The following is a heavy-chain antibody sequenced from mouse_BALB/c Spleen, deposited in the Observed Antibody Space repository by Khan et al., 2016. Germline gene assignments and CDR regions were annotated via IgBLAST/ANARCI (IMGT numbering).Heavy chain of an antibody. CDR1: GFSLTGYG. Sequence: QVPLKPSGPGLVAPSQSLSITCTVSGFSLTGYGVNWVRQPPGKGLEWLGKIWGDGRTDYNSALKSRVSISKDNSKSQVFLKMNSLQTDDTTNYYCSSDYDGFAYWGQGTLVIVSA. CDR3: SSDYDGFAY. CDR2: IWGDGRT. V-gene: IGHV2-6-7*01. J-gene: IGHJ3*01. D-gene: IGHD2-12*01.